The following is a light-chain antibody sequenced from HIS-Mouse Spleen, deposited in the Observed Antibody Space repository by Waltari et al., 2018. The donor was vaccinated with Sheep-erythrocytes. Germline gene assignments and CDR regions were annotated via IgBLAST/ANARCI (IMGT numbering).Light chain of an antibody. Sequence: QSALTQPRSVSGSPGQSVTLSCTGTSSDVCGYNFVPWYQQHPGKAPKLMIYDVSKRPSGVPDRFSGSKSGNTASLTISGLQAEDEADYYCCSYAGSYNHVFATGTKVTVL. CDR2: DVS. J-gene: IGLJ1*01. CDR1: SSDVCGYNF. V-gene: IGLV2-11*01. CDR3: CSYAGSYNHV.